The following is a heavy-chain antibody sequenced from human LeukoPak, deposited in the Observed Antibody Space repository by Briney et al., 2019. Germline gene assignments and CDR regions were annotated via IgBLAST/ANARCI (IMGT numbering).Heavy chain of an antibody. V-gene: IGHV4-30-4*01. Sequence: SETLSLTCTVSGASIRSGDYYWSWIRQPPGKGLEWIGYIYDSGSTYYNPSLKSRITISVDTSENRFSLKLSSVTAADTAVYYCAGRLWFGELFDDYWGQGTLVTVSS. CDR1: GASIRSGDYY. CDR2: IYDSGST. D-gene: IGHD3-10*01. J-gene: IGHJ4*02. CDR3: AGRLWFGELFDDY.